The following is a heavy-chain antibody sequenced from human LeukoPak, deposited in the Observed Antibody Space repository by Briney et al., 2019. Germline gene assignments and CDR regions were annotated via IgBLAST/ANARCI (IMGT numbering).Heavy chain of an antibody. Sequence: GGSLRLSCAASGFTFSSYSMNWVRQAPGKGLEWVSSISSSSSYIYYADSVKGRFTISRDNAKNSLYLQMNSLRAEDTAVYYCARITMIVVGPDAFDIWGQGTMVTASS. J-gene: IGHJ3*02. V-gene: IGHV3-21*01. D-gene: IGHD3-22*01. CDR1: GFTFSSYS. CDR3: ARITMIVVGPDAFDI. CDR2: ISSSSSYI.